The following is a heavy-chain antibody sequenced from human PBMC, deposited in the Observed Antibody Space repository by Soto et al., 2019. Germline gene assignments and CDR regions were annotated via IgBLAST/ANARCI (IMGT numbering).Heavy chain of an antibody. CDR3: ANGRGQNGNVDY. V-gene: IGHV3-23*01. J-gene: IGHJ4*02. CDR1: GFTFSSYA. D-gene: IGHD1-1*01. Sequence: EVQLLESGGGSVQPGGSLRLSCAASGFTFSSYAMHWVRRPPRKGLEWVSSISGSGGTAYYADSVKGRFSISRDSLVNTLYLQMNSLRAEDTAVYYCANGRGQNGNVDYWGQGTLVTVSP. CDR2: ISGSGGTA.